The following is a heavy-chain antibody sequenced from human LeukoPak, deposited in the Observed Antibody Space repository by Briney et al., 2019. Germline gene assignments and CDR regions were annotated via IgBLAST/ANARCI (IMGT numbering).Heavy chain of an antibody. CDR3: ARDLSIAVAGTDLDY. CDR1: GFTFSSYS. Sequence: GGSLRLSCAASGFTFSSYSMNWVRQAPGKGLEWVSHITASGTAMFYADSVKGRFTISRDNAKNSLYLQMNSLRDEDTAVYYCARDLSIAVAGTDLDYWGQGTLVTVSS. V-gene: IGHV3-48*02. CDR2: ITASGTAM. D-gene: IGHD6-19*01. J-gene: IGHJ4*02.